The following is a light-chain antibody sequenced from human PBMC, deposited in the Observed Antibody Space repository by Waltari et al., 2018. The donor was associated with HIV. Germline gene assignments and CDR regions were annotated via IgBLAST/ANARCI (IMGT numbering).Light chain of an antibody. V-gene: IGLV1-47*01. Sequence: QSVLTQPPSASGTPGQRVTISCSGSSSNIGTNYIYWYQQLPGTSPKLLIYRNSQRASGVPDRFAGSKSGTSASLAISDLRSEDEADYYCSAWDDSLSGRVFGGGTKLTVL. CDR1: SSNIGTNY. J-gene: IGLJ3*02. CDR3: SAWDDSLSGRV. CDR2: RNS.